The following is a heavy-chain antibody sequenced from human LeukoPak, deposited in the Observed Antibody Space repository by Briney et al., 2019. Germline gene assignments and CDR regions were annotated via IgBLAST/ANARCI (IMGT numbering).Heavy chain of an antibody. D-gene: IGHD4-17*01. Sequence: GGSLRLSCAASGFTFSSYGMHWVRQAPGKGLEWVAVIWYDGSNKYYADSVKGRFTISRDNSKNTLYLQMNSLRAEDTAVYYCARDCINYGDDGDAFDIWGQGTMVTVSS. CDR3: ARDCINYGDDGDAFDI. V-gene: IGHV3-33*01. CDR2: IWYDGSNK. J-gene: IGHJ3*02. CDR1: GFTFSSYG.